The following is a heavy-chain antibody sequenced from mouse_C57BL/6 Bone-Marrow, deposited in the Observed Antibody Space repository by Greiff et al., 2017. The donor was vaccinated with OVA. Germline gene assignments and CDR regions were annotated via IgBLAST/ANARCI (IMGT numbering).Heavy chain of an antibody. CDR1: GFTFSDFY. CDR2: SRNKANDYTT. Sequence: EVNVVESGGGLVQSGRSLRLSCATSGFTFSDFYMEWVRQAPGKGLEWIAASRNKANDYTTEYSASVKGRFIVSRDTSQSILYLQMNALRAEDTAIYYCARDIYGSSAYWGQGTLVTVSA. V-gene: IGHV7-1*01. D-gene: IGHD1-1*01. CDR3: ARDIYGSSAY. J-gene: IGHJ3*01.